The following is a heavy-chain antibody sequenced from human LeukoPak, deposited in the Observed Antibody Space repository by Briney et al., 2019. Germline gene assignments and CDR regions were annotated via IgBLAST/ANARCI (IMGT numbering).Heavy chain of an antibody. CDR2: INSDGSSP. CDR1: GFTFSSYA. CDR3: ARDGGSYTPQDY. Sequence: GGSLRLSCVASGFTFSSYAMSWVRQAPGKGLVWVSCINSDGSSPTYADSVKGRFTISRDNAKNTLSLQMNSLRAEDTAVYYCARDGGSYTPQDYWGQGTLVTVSS. D-gene: IGHD1-26*01. V-gene: IGHV3-74*01. J-gene: IGHJ4*02.